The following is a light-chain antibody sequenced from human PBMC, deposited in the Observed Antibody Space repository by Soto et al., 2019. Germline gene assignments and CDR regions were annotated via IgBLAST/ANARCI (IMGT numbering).Light chain of an antibody. Sequence: QSALTQPASVSGSPGQSITISCTGTSSDVGGYNYVSWYQQHPGKAPKLMIYEVSNRPSGVSNRFSGSKSGNTASLTISGLQAEDEGDFYCSSYTSSSPHVVFGGGTKLTVL. CDR2: EVS. CDR3: SSYTSSSPHVV. CDR1: SSDVGGYNY. J-gene: IGLJ2*01. V-gene: IGLV2-14*01.